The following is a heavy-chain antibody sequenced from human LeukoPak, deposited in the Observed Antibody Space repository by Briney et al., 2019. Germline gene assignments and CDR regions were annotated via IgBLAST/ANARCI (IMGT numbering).Heavy chain of an antibody. CDR3: ARGMDSSGWIDYYYYGMDV. J-gene: IGHJ6*02. D-gene: IGHD6-19*01. CDR1: GFTVSSSY. CDR2: IYSGGST. Sequence: GGSLRLSCAASGFTVSSSYMSWVRQAPGKGLEWVSVIYSGGSTYYADSVKGRFTISRDNSKNTLYLQMNSLRAEDTAVYYCARGMDSSGWIDYYYYGMDVWGQGTTVTVSS. V-gene: IGHV3-53*01.